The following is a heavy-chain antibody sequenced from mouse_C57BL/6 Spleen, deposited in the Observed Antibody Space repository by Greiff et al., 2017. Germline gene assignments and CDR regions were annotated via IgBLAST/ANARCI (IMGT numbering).Heavy chain of an antibody. CDR1: GYSITSGYY. D-gene: IGHD1-1*01. J-gene: IGHJ3*01. CDR3: AREGYYGSSYASCFAY. V-gene: IGHV3-6*01. CDR2: ISYDGSN. Sequence: EESGPGLVKPSQSLSLTCSVTGYSITSGYYWNWIRQFPGNKLEWMGYISYDGSNNYNPSLKNRISITRDTSKNQFFLKLNSMTTEDTATYYGAREGYYGSSYASCFAYWGQGTLVTVSA.